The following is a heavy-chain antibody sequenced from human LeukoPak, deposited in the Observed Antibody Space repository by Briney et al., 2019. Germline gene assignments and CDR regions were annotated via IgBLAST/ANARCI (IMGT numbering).Heavy chain of an antibody. CDR3: AKLPTLYYYDSSGYYYFDY. J-gene: IGHJ4*02. D-gene: IGHD3-22*01. Sequence: GGSLRLSCAASGFTFSSYAMSWVRQAPGKGLEWVSAISGSGGSTYYADSVKGRFTISRDNSKNTLYLQMNSLRAEDTAVYYCAKLPTLYYYDSSGYYYFDYWGQGTLVTVSS. CDR1: GFTFSSYA. V-gene: IGHV3-23*01. CDR2: ISGSGGST.